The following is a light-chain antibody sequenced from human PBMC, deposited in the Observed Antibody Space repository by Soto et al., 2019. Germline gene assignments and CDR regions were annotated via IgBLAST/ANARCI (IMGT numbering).Light chain of an antibody. V-gene: IGKV1-39*01. CDR2: AAS. CDR3: QQYNSYWT. Sequence: DIPMTQYPSSLSASVGDRVTITCRASQSISSYLNWYQQKPGKAPKLLIYAASSLQSGVPSRFSGRGSGTEFTLTISSLQPDDFATYYCQQYNSYWTFGQGTKVDI. J-gene: IGKJ1*01. CDR1: QSISSY.